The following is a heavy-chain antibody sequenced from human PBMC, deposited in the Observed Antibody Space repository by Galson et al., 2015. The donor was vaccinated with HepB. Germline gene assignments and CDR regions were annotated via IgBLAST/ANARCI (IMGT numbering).Heavy chain of an antibody. D-gene: IGHD3-3*01. CDR1: GDSVSSNSAA. V-gene: IGHV6-1*01. CDR3: ARVGFSKYEFWSGPFDP. CDR2: TYYRSKWNN. Sequence: CAISGDSVSSNSAAWNWIRQSPSRGLEWLGRTYYRSKWNNDYAVSVKSRITINPDTSKNQLYLQLNSVTPEDTAVYYCARVGFSKYEFWSGPFDPWGQGTLVTVSS. J-gene: IGHJ5*02.